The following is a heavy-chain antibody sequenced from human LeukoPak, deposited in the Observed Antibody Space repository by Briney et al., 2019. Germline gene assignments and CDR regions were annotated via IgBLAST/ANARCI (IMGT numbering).Heavy chain of an antibody. J-gene: IGHJ6*03. CDR3: ARDFSITIFGVVIRYMDV. CDR2: ISAYNGNT. V-gene: IGHV1-18*01. CDR1: GYTFTSYG. Sequence: ASVKVSCKASGYTFTSYGISWVRRAPGQGLEWMGWISAYNGNTNYAQKLQGRVTMTTDTSTSTAYMELRSLRSDDTAVYYCARDFSITIFGVVIRYMDVWGKGTTVTVSS. D-gene: IGHD3-3*01.